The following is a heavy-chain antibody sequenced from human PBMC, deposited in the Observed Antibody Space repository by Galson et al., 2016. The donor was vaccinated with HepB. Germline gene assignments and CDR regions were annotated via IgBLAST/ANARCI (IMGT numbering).Heavy chain of an antibody. CDR3: GKHGDNWGSYFDY. D-gene: IGHD4-23*01. V-gene: IGHV3-23*01. CDR2: ISGSGGST. Sequence: SLRLSCAASGFTFRSYAMSWVRQAPGKGLECVSAISGSGGSTYYADSVKGRFTISRDNSKNTLFLQMDSLRVEETSVYYCGKHGDNWGSYFDYWGQETLVTVSS. CDR1: GFTFRSYA. J-gene: IGHJ4*02.